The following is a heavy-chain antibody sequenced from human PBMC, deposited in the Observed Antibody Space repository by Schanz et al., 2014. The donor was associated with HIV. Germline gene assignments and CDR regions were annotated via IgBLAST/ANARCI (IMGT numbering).Heavy chain of an antibody. CDR1: GYSFSDYY. V-gene: IGHV1-2*02. CDR3: ASLVGATGLELDY. D-gene: IGHD1-26*01. CDR2: INPKTGGT. Sequence: QVQLVQSGAEVKKPGASVKVSCQASGYSFSDYYIHWVRQAPGQGLEWMGWINPKTGGTHLAQMFQGRVAVTRDTSISTAYMELSSLRSEDTAVYYCASLVGATGLELDYWGQGTLVTVSS. J-gene: IGHJ4*02.